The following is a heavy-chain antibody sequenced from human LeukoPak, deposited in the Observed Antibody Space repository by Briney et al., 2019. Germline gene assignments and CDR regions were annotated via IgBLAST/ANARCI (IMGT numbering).Heavy chain of an antibody. Sequence: PGGSLRLSCAASGFTFSSYWMHWVRQAPGKGLVWVSRINSDGSSTSYADSVKGRFTISRDNAKNTLYLQMNSLRAEDTAVYYCARDPRFYGDYVDGMDVWGQGTTVTVSS. CDR1: GFTFSSYW. V-gene: IGHV3-74*01. CDR3: ARDPRFYGDYVDGMDV. D-gene: IGHD4-17*01. CDR2: INSDGSST. J-gene: IGHJ6*02.